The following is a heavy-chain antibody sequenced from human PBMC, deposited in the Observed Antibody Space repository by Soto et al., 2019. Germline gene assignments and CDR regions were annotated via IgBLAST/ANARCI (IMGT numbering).Heavy chain of an antibody. Sequence: EVQLVESGGGLVQPGGSLRLSCAASGFTFSSYSMNWVRQAPGKGLEWVSYISSSSSTIYYADSVKGRFTISRDNAKNSLYLQMNSLRAEDTAVYYCARDGDDSLTGYYTYWGQGTLVTVSS. CDR3: ARDGDDSLTGYYTY. J-gene: IGHJ4*02. D-gene: IGHD3-9*01. CDR1: GFTFSSYS. V-gene: IGHV3-48*01. CDR2: ISSSSSTI.